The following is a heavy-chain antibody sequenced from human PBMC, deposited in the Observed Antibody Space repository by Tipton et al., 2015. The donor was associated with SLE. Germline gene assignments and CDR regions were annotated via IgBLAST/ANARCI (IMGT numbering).Heavy chain of an antibody. V-gene: IGHV3-11*04. J-gene: IGHJ6*02. CDR3: ARGGLLWFGESYGMDV. CDR2: ISSGSSTI. D-gene: IGHD3-10*01. Sequence: LSLTCAVYGGSFSGYYWSWIRQAPGKGLEWVSYISSGSSTIYFADSVRGRFTISRDNDKNSLYLQMNSLRPDDTAVYYCARGGLLWFGESYGMDVWGQGTTVTVSS. CDR1: GGSFSGYY.